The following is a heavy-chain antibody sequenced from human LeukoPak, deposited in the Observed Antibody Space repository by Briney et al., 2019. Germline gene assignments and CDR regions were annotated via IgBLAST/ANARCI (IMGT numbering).Heavy chain of an antibody. CDR1: GFTFSSYW. CDR3: ARDGRPIDY. J-gene: IGHJ4*02. Sequence: PGGSLRLSCAASGFTFSSYWMSWVRQAPGKGLEWVANIKQGGSERYYVDSVKGRFTISRDNAKNSLYLQLNSLRAEDTAVYYCARDGRPIDYWGQGTLVIVSS. CDR2: IKQGGSER. V-gene: IGHV3-7*03.